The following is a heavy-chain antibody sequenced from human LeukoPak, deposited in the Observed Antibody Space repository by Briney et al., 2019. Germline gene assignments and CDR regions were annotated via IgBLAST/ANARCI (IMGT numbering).Heavy chain of an antibody. Sequence: PSETLSLTCSVSGYSISSAYYWGWIRQPPGKGLEWIGTMYHSGSTNYNPSLKSRVTISVDTSKNQFSLKLSSVTAADTAVYYCARGRKPARRVVVAAMIANWFDPWGQGTLVTVSS. CDR3: ARGRKPARRVVVAAMIANWFDP. CDR1: GYSISSAYY. V-gene: IGHV4-38-2*02. J-gene: IGHJ5*02. D-gene: IGHD2-15*01. CDR2: MYHSGST.